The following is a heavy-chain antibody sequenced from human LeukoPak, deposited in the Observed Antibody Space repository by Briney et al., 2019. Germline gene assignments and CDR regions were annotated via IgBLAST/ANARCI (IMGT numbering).Heavy chain of an antibody. V-gene: IGHV3-23*01. CDR1: GFTFSSYS. CDR3: AKDREYYDSSGYYDY. D-gene: IGHD3-22*01. J-gene: IGHJ4*02. Sequence: PGGSLRLSCAASGFTFSSYSMNWVRQAPGKGLEWVSAISGSGGSTYYADSVKGRFTISRDNSKNTLYLQMNSLRAEDTAVYYCAKDREYYDSSGYYDYWGQGTLVTVSS. CDR2: ISGSGGST.